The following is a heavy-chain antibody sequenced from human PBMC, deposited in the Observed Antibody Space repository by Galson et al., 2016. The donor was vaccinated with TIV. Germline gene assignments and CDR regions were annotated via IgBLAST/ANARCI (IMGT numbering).Heavy chain of an antibody. D-gene: IGHD2-2*01. CDR3: ARVRFCSSTNCFNCFDS. CDR2: ISFDGTNK. CDR1: GLIFSSYG. V-gene: IGHV3-33*01. Sequence: SLRLSCAASGLIFSSYGMHWVRQAPGKGLEWVALISFDGTNKHYADSVKGRFTISRDNSKNTMYLQMNSLRVEDTAVYYCARVRFCSSTNCFNCFDSWGQGAQVTVSS. J-gene: IGHJ5*01.